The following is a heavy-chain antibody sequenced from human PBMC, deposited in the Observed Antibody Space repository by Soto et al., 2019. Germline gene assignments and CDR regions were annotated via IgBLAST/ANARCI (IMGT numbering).Heavy chain of an antibody. D-gene: IGHD3-16*01. CDR2: MNPGSGDT. CDR3: ARMATFGASNWVDP. CDR1: GYIFTNND. V-gene: IGHV1-8*01. J-gene: IGHJ5*02. Sequence: ASVKVSCKASGYIFTNNDVSWVRQATGQGLEWMGWMNPGSGDTGYAQKFQGRVTMTRDISIATAYMELSSLRSDDTAIYYCARMATFGASNWVDPWGQGTLVTV.